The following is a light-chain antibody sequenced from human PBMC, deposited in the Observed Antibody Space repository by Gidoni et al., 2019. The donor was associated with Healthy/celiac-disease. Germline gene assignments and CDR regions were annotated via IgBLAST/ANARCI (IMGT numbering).Light chain of an antibody. J-gene: IGKJ3*01. CDR2: WAS. V-gene: IGKV4-1*01. CDR1: QSVLYSSNNKNY. CDR3: QQNYSTPQFT. Sequence: DIVMTQSPDSLAVSLGERATINCKSSQSVLYSSNNKNYLAWYQQKPGQPPKLLIYWASTREAGVPDRYSGSGSGTDFTLTISRLKAEDVAVYYCQQNYSTPQFTFGPGTKVDIK.